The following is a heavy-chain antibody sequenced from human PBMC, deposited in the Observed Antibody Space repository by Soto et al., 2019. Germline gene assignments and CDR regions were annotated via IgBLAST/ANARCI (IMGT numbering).Heavy chain of an antibody. CDR2: ISTYKKDT. D-gene: IGHD1-26*01. CDR3: ARSDSGIDRD. CDR1: GYTFTNYG. V-gene: IGHV1-18*01. Sequence: QVQLVQSGAEVKKPGASVKVSCKASGYTFTNYGITWVRQAPGQGLEWMGWISTYKKDTDYAQKLQGRVTMTTDTSTSTAYMELRRLGSDDTAVYYCARSDSGIDRDWGQGTLVIVSS. J-gene: IGHJ4*02.